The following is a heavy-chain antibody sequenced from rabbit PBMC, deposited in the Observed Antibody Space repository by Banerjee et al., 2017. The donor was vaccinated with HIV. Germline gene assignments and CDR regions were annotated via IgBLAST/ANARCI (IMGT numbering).Heavy chain of an antibody. CDR1: GFSFSSSYY. CDR3: ARSEPGYAGYGYATFNL. D-gene: IGHD6-1*01. J-gene: IGHJ4*01. V-gene: IGHV1S45*01. CDR2: IYGGSSGST. Sequence: QEQLVESGGGLVQPEGSLTLTCTASGFSFSSSYYMCWVRQAPGKGLEWIACIYGGSSGSTYYATWSTTVTLQMASLTAADTATYFCARSEPGYAGYGYATFNLWGPGTLVTVS.